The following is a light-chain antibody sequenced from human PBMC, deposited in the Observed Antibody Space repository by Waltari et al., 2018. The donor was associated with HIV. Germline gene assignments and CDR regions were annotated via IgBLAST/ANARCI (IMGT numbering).Light chain of an antibody. V-gene: IGLV1-40*01. CDR2: GNS. Sequence: TISCTGSSSNIGAGYDVHWYQQVPGRAPKVVIYGNSNRPSGVPDRFSGSKSGSSASLVITGLQSEDEADYYCQSYDSNLSGLFGGGTKVTVL. CDR3: QSYDSNLSGL. CDR1: SSNIGAGYD. J-gene: IGLJ2*01.